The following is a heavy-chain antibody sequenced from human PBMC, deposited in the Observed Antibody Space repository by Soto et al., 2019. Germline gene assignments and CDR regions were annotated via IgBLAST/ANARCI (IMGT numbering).Heavy chain of an antibody. J-gene: IGHJ3*01. CDR2: VSSSSGTI. CDR3: AKKYDAFDV. CDR1: LFTFSSYS. V-gene: IGHV3-48*01. Sequence: PGGALRVSCSASLFTFSSYSMNLVRQSPGKGLEWVSYVSSSSGTIYYADSVKGRFTISRDNAKNSLYLQMNSLRAEDTAVYYCAKKYDAFDVWGQGTMVTVSS.